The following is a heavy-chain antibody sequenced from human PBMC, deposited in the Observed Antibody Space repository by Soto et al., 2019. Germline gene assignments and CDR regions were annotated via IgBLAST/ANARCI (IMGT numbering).Heavy chain of an antibody. CDR1: GDSISSGAYY. D-gene: IGHD5-12*01. J-gene: IGHJ4*02. CDR3: ARAGGYSGYETFDY. V-gene: IGHV4-31*03. Sequence: QVQLQESGPGLVRPSQTLSLTCTVSGDSISSGAYYWSWIRQHPGKGLEWIGYIHYSGTTYYNPSLKSRVTISVDTSKHQFSLNLSSVTSADTAVFYCARAGGYSGYETFDYWGQGTLVTVSS. CDR2: IHYSGTT.